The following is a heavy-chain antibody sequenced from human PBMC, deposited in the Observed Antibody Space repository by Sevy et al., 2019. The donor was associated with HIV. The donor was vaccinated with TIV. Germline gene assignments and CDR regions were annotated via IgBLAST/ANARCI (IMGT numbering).Heavy chain of an antibody. J-gene: IGHJ4*02. D-gene: IGHD3-22*01. CDR1: GFTVSSNY. V-gene: IGHV3-53*01. CDR3: ERVGFDSSGYYNRGGYFDY. Sequence: GGSLRLSCAASGFTVSSNYMSWVRQAPGKGLEWVSVIYSGGNTYYTDSVKGRFTISRDNSKNTLYLQMNSLRAEDTAVYYCERVGFDSSGYYNRGGYFDYWGQGTLVTVSS. CDR2: IYSGGNT.